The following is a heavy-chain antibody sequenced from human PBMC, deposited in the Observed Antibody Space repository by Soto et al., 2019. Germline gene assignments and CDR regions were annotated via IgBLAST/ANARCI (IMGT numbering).Heavy chain of an antibody. CDR1: GGSISSSSYY. CDR2: IYYSGST. CDR3: ARVGGINWFDP. D-gene: IGHD3-16*01. Sequence: SETLSLTCTVSGGSISSSSYYWGWIRQPPGKGLEWIGNIYYSGSTYYNPSLKIRVTILVDTSKNQFSLKLSSVTAADTAVYYCARVGGINWFDPWGQGTLVTVSS. J-gene: IGHJ5*02. V-gene: IGHV4-39*07.